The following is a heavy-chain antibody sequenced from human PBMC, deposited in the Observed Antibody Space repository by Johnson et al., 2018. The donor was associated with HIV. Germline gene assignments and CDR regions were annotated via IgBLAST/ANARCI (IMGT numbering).Heavy chain of an antibody. J-gene: IGHJ3*02. CDR3: ARDLRGAFDI. CDR2: ISYDGSNK. Sequence: VQLVESGGGVVQPRRSLRLSCAASGFTFSSYGMHWVRQAPGKGLEWVAVISYDGSNKYYADSVKGRFTISRDNSKNTLYLQMNSLRAEDTAVYYCARDLRGAFDIWGQGTMVAVSS. CDR1: GFTFSSYG. V-gene: IGHV3-30*03.